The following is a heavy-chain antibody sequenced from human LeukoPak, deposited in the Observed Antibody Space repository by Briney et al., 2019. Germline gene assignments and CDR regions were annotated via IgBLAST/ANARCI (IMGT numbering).Heavy chain of an antibody. CDR1: GYSFTSYW. CDR3: ARQGVAYYYDSSGYSQIDY. J-gene: IGHJ4*02. Sequence: GESLKISCKGSGYSFTSYWIGWVRQMPGKGLEWMGIIYPGDSDTRYSPSSQGQVTISADKSISTAYLQWSSLKASDTAMYYCARQGVAYYYDSSGYSQIDYWGQGTLVTVSS. D-gene: IGHD3-22*01. V-gene: IGHV5-51*01. CDR2: IYPGDSDT.